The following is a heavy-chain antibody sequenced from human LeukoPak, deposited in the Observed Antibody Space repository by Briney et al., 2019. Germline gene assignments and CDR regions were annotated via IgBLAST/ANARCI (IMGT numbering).Heavy chain of an antibody. J-gene: IGHJ4*02. Sequence: ASVRVSCKASGYIFTDHFFHWVRQAPGQGLEWMGWIRPTDGATKVAQKFQGRVTLTRDTSISTVYMEMSGLRFDDTAMYYCARGRYRYSYNYWGQGTLVTVSS. V-gene: IGHV1-2*02. CDR3: ARGRYRYSYNY. D-gene: IGHD1-26*01. CDR2: IRPTDGAT. CDR1: GYIFTDHF.